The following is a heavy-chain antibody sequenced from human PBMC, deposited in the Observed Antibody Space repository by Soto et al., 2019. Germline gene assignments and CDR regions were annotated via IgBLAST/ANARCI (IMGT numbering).Heavy chain of an antibody. J-gene: IGHJ6*02. Sequence: QVQLVESGGGVVQPGRSLRLSCAASGFTFSSYAMHWVRQAPGKGLEWVAVISYDGSNKYYADSVKGRFTISRDNSKNTLYLQMNSLRAEDTAVYYCARERRPGTTYYYYGMDVWGQGTTVTVSS. CDR1: GFTFSSYA. V-gene: IGHV3-30-3*01. CDR2: ISYDGSNK. D-gene: IGHD1-1*01. CDR3: ARERRPGTTYYYYGMDV.